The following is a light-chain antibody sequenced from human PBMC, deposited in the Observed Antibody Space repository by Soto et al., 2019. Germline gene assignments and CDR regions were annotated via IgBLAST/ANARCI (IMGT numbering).Light chain of an antibody. CDR1: SSDVGGYNY. J-gene: IGLJ1*01. V-gene: IGLV2-11*01. Sequence: QSALTQPRSVSGSPGQSVTISCTGTSSDVGGYNYVSWDQQHPGKAPKLRIYDVSKRPSGVPDRFSGSKSGNTASLTISGLQAEDEADYYCCSYAGSYTYVFGTGTKVPGL. CDR2: DVS. CDR3: CSYAGSYTYV.